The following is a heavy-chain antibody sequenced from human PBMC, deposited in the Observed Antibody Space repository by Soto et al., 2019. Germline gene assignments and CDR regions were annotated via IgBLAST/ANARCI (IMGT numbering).Heavy chain of an antibody. J-gene: IGHJ4*02. CDR3: VRNYLY. V-gene: IGHV3-53*01. D-gene: IGHD4-4*01. CDR2: IYSGGST. Sequence: RQPPGKGLEWVSVIYSGGSTYYADSVKGRFTISRDNSKNTLYLQMNSLRAEDTAVYYCVRNYLYWGQGTLVTVSS.